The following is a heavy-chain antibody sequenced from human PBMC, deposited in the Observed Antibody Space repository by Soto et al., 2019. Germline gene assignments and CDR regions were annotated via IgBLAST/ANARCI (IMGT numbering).Heavy chain of an antibody. CDR3: ARGNIAALRYYYGMDV. CDR2: IKQDGSEK. V-gene: IGHV3-7*03. CDR1: GFTFSSYW. Sequence: GGSLRLSCAASGFTFSSYWMSWVRQAPGKGLEWVANIKQDGSEKYYVDSVKGRFTISRDNAKNSLYLQMNSLRAEDTAVYYCARGNIAALRYYYGMDVWGQGTTVTVSS. J-gene: IGHJ6*02. D-gene: IGHD6-13*01.